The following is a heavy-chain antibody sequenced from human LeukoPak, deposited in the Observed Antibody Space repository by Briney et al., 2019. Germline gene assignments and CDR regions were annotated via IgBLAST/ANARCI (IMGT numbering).Heavy chain of an antibody. CDR2: ISYDGSNQ. CDR1: GFTFSSYG. CDR3: AKVRVDAYVSPNDY. D-gene: IGHD3-16*01. J-gene: IGHJ4*02. V-gene: IGHV3-30*18. Sequence: PGGSLRLSCAASGFTFSSYGMHWVRQAPGMGLEWVAIISYDGSNQYYADSVKGRFTISRDNFRNTLYLQMNSLRAEDTALYYCAKVRVDAYVSPNDYWGQGTLITVSS.